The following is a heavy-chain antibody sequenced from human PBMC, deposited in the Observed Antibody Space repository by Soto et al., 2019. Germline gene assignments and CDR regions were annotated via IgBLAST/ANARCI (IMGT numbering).Heavy chain of an antibody. CDR1: GGSISSGDYY. V-gene: IGHV4-30-4*01. CDR2: IYYSGST. J-gene: IGHJ3*02. CDR3: ARAKIAPPPTANDAFDI. D-gene: IGHD1-1*01. Sequence: QVQLQESGPGLVKPSQTLSLTCTVSGGSISSGDYYWSWIRQPPGKGLEWIGYIYYSGSTYYNPSLKSRVTISVDTSKNQFSLKLSSVTAADTAVYYCARAKIAPPPTANDAFDIWGQGTMVTVSS.